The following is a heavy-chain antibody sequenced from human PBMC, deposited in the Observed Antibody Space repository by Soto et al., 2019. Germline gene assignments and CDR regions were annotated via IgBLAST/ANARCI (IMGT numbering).Heavy chain of an antibody. V-gene: IGHV3-21*01. J-gene: IGHJ5*02. CDR3: ARETGSSSLWLDP. CDR1: GFTFSSYS. Sequence: EVQLLESGGGLVQPGGSLRLSCAASGFTFSSYSMNWVRQAPGKGLEWVSSISSSSSYIYYADSVKGRFTISRDNAKNSLYLQMNSLRAEDTAVYYCARETGSSSLWLDPWGQGTLVTVSS. D-gene: IGHD6-6*01. CDR2: ISSSSSYI.